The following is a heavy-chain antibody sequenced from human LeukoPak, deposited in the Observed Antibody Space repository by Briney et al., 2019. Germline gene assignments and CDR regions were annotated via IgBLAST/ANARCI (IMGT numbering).Heavy chain of an antibody. J-gene: IGHJ6*02. Sequence: SETLSLTCTVSGGSISSYYWSCIRQPAGKGLEWIGRIYTSGSNKYNTSLKRRVTMSVDTSKNHFSLKLSSLTAADTAVYYCARDFFNYYGSGSYSIHGMDVWGQGITVIVSS. D-gene: IGHD3-10*01. CDR3: ARDFFNYYGSGSYSIHGMDV. CDR1: GGSISSYY. V-gene: IGHV4-4*07. CDR2: IYTSGSN.